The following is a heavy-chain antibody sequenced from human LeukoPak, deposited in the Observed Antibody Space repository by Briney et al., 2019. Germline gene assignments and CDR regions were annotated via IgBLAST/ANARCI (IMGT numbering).Heavy chain of an antibody. CDR2: INQGGSET. J-gene: IGHJ4*02. V-gene: IGHV3-7*01. Sequence: GGSLRLSCAASRFTFSSYWMSWVRQAPGKGLEWVAHINQGGSETYYVDSVKGPFTISRDNAKNSLYLQVNSLRAEDTAVYYCARLFHSSGWSFFDYWGQGILVTVSS. D-gene: IGHD6-19*01. CDR1: RFTFSSYW. CDR3: ARLFHSSGWSFFDY.